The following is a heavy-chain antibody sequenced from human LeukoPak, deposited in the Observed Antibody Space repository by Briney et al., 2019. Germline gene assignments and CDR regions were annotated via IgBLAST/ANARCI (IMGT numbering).Heavy chain of an antibody. CDR3: ARDFGDYGTSDAFDI. D-gene: IGHD4-17*01. Sequence: GGSLRLSCAASGFTFNNYGMNWVRQAPGKGLEGLSYISGSSSTIYYTDSVRGRFTISRDNAKNSLCLQMNRLRDEDTAVYYCARDFGDYGTSDAFDIWGQGTMVTVSS. CDR1: GFTFNNYG. J-gene: IGHJ3*02. CDR2: ISGSSSTI. V-gene: IGHV3-48*02.